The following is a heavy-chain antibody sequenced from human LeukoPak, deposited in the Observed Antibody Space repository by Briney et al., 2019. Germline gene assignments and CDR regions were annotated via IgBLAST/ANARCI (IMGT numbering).Heavy chain of an antibody. CDR2: INAGNGNT. CDR1: GYTFTGYY. D-gene: IGHD2-15*01. J-gene: IGHJ3*02. Sequence: ASVKVSCKASGYTFTGYYMHWVRQAPGQRLEWMGWINAGNGNTKHSQKFQGRVTITRDTSASTAYMELSSLRSEDTAVYYCARDGGFGCSGGSCYSYAFDIWGQGTMVTVSS. V-gene: IGHV1-3*01. CDR3: ARDGGFGCSGGSCYSYAFDI.